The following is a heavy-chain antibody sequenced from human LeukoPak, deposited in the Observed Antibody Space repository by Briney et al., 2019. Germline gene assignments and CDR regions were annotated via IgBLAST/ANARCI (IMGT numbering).Heavy chain of an antibody. CDR2: ISYDGSNK. CDR1: GFTFSSYA. Sequence: GGSLRLPCAASGFTFSSYAMHWVRQAPGKGLEWVAVISYDGSNKYYADSVKGRFTISRDNSKNTLYLQMNSLRAEDTAVYYCARDKQGSYYPLRYSYYYGMDVWGKGTTVTVSS. V-gene: IGHV3-30*04. D-gene: IGHD3-10*01. CDR3: ARDKQGSYYPLRYSYYYGMDV. J-gene: IGHJ6*04.